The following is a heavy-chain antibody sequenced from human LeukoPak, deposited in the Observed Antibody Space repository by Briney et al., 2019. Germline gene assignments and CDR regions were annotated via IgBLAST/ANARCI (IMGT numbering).Heavy chain of an antibody. CDR3: AKNRDYYGSGSLPDY. V-gene: IGHV3-23*01. Sequence: PGGSLRLSCAASGFTFSSYAMSWVRQAPGKGLEWVSAISGSGGSTYYADSVKGRFTISRDNSKHTLYLQMNSLRAEGMVVYYCAKNRDYYGSGSLPDYWGQGTLVAVSS. CDR2: ISGSGGST. J-gene: IGHJ4*02. D-gene: IGHD3-10*01. CDR1: GFTFSSYA.